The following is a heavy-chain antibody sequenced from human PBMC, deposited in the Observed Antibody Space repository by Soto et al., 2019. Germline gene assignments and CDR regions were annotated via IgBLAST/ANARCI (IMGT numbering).Heavy chain of an antibody. CDR3: GLYGDPREYFQY. V-gene: IGHV3-48*01. CDR2: ISSSSTTI. CDR1: GFTFSTYS. J-gene: IGHJ1*01. Sequence: EVPLVESGGGLVQPGGSLRLSCAASGFTFSTYSMNWVRQAPGKGLEWVSYISSSSTTIYYADSVKGRFTISRDNAKNSLYLQMNSLRAEDTAVYARGLYGDPREYFQYWGQGTLVTVSS. D-gene: IGHD4-17*01.